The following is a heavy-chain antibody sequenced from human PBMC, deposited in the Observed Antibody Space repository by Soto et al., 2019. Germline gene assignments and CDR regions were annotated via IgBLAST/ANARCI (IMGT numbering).Heavy chain of an antibody. Sequence: GGSLRLSCAASGFTFSTHWMHWIRQVPGKGLEWVSRINSDASHTYYADSVKGRFTIPRANAKNTLHLEMYSLRAEDTAVYYCVRDDHSITTGCYRNCLDPWCQGPLVTVFS. D-gene: IGHD2-2*01. J-gene: IGHJ5*02. CDR1: GFTFSTHW. V-gene: IGHV3-74*01. CDR3: VRDDHSITTGCYRNCLDP. CDR2: INSDASHT.